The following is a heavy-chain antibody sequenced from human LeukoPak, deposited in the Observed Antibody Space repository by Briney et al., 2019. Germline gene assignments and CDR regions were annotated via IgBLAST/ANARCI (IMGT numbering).Heavy chain of an antibody. Sequence: GESLKISCKGSGYSFTSYWIGWVRQMPGKGLEWMGIIYPGDSDTRYSPSFQGQVTISADKSISTAYLQWSSLKASDTAMYYCARLAGELDYYYGMTVWDKGPTIPFPA. CDR1: GYSFTSYW. CDR2: IYPGDSDT. V-gene: IGHV5-51*01. D-gene: IGHD3-10*01. CDR3: ARLAGELDYYYGMTV. J-gene: IGHJ6*04.